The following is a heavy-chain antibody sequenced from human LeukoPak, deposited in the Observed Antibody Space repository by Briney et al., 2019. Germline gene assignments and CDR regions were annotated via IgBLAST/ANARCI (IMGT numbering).Heavy chain of an antibody. D-gene: IGHD1-1*01. V-gene: IGHV3-53*01. CDR1: GFTFSSHS. CDR3: ARDSETETGWYYYGMDV. CDR2: LYSGGST. J-gene: IGHJ6*02. Sequence: GGSLRLSCAASGFTFSSHSMNWVRQAPGKGLEWVSVLYSGGSTYYADSVKGRFTISRDNSKNTVYLQMKSLRAEDTAVYYCARDSETETGWYYYGMDVWGQGTTVTVSS.